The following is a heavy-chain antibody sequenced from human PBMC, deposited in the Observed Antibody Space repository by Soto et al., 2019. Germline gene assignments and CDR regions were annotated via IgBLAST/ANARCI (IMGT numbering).Heavy chain of an antibody. CDR2: LSAYNGDT. CDR1: GYTFINYG. D-gene: IGHD1-26*01. V-gene: IGHV1-18*01. Sequence: QVQLVQSGAEVKKPGASVRVSCKTSGYTFINYGITWVRQAPGQGLEWMGWLSAYNGDTSSSEKLQDRFTMTTDTSTNPEYMYLRSLTSDDTAVYYCARWSAIVGGAEALDVWGQGTMLIISS. J-gene: IGHJ3*01. CDR3: ARWSAIVGGAEALDV.